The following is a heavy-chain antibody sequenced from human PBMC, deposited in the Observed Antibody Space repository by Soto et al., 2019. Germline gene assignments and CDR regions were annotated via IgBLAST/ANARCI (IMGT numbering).Heavy chain of an antibody. CDR1: GYTLTELS. Sequence: ASVKVSCKVSGYTLTELSMHWVRQAPGQGLEWMGWINPNSGGTNYAQKFQGWVTMTRDTSISTAYMELSRLKSDDTAVYYCARGRADFSPYYYYMDVWGKGTTVTVSS. CDR3: ARGRADFSPYYYYMDV. V-gene: IGHV1-2*04. D-gene: IGHD3-3*01. J-gene: IGHJ6*03. CDR2: INPNSGGT.